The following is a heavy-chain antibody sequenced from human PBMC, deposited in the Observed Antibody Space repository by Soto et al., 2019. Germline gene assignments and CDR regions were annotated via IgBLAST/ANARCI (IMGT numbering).Heavy chain of an antibody. V-gene: IGHV4-59*01. D-gene: IGHD6-19*01. CDR1: GDSISGYY. J-gene: IGHJ4*02. CDR2: IHYSGAT. Sequence: SETLSLTCTVSGDSISGYYWSWIRQSPGKGLEWMGFIHYSGATDYNPSLKSRVTMSRNTTENQLSLTLNSVTTADTAIYYCARVPGISGWFMGFDRWGLGTLVTVSS. CDR3: ARVPGISGWFMGFDR.